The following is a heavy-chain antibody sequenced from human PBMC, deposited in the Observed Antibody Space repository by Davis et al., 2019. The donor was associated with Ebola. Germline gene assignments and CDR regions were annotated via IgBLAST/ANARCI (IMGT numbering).Heavy chain of an antibody. V-gene: IGHV3-30*02. J-gene: IGHJ4*02. Sequence: GESLKISCAASGFTFSSYGMHWVRQAPGKGLEWVAFIRYDGSNKYYADSVKGRFTISRDNSKNTLYLQMNSLRAEDTAVYYCAKGYTSSWGISYWGQGTLVTVSS. D-gene: IGHD6-13*01. CDR2: IRYDGSNK. CDR3: AKGYTSSWGISY. CDR1: GFTFSSYG.